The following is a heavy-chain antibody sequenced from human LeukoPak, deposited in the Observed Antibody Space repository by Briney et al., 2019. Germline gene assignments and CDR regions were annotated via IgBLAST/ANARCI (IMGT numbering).Heavy chain of an antibody. CDR2: INDVGNSI. Sequence: AGSLRLSCAASGFTSSSYWMHWVRQAPGKGPVWVSRINDVGNSITYADFVKGRLTISRDNAKNTLYLQMNSLRAEDTAVYFCARGFGVSRVHYYYGMDVWGQGTTVTVSS. CDR3: ARGFGVSRVHYYYGMDV. D-gene: IGHD5/OR15-5a*01. CDR1: GFTSSSYW. V-gene: IGHV3-74*03. J-gene: IGHJ6*02.